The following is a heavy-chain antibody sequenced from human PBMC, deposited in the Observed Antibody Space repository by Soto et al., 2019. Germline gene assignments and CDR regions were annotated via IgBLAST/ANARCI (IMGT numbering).Heavy chain of an antibody. Sequence: TSETLSLTCTVSGGSISSGDYYWSWIRQPPGKGLEWIGYIYYSGSTYYNPSLKSRVTISVDTSKNQFSPKLSSVTAADTAVYYCARASSSGYQLWFDPWGQGTLVTVSS. CDR2: IYYSGST. CDR3: ARASSSGYQLWFDP. V-gene: IGHV4-30-4*01. J-gene: IGHJ5*02. CDR1: GGSISSGDYY. D-gene: IGHD3-22*01.